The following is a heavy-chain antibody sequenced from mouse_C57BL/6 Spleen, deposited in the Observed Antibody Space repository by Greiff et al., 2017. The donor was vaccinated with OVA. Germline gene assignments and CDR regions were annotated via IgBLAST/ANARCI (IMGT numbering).Heavy chain of an antibody. Sequence: VQLQQSGPELVKPGASVKISCKASGYTFTDYYMNWVKQSHGKSLEWIGDINPNNGGTSYNQKFKGKATLTVDKSSSTAYMELRSLTSEDSAVYYCARPYYGNFPFAYWGQGTLVTVSA. J-gene: IGHJ3*01. CDR2: INPNNGGT. CDR3: ARPYYGNFPFAY. D-gene: IGHD2-10*01. CDR1: GYTFTDYY. V-gene: IGHV1-26*01.